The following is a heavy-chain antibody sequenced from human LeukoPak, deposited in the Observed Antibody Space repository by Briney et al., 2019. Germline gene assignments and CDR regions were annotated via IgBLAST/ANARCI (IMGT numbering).Heavy chain of an antibody. CDR2: IIPIFGTA. CDR3: AGGQLLSNYFDY. V-gene: IGHV1-69*06. D-gene: IGHD2-2*01. J-gene: IGHJ4*02. CDR1: GGTFSSHA. Sequence: SVKVSCKASGGTFSSHAISWVRQAPGQGLEWMGGIIPIFGTANYAQKFQGRVTITADKSTSTAYMELSSLRSEDTAVYYCAGGQLLSNYFDYWGQGTLVTVSS.